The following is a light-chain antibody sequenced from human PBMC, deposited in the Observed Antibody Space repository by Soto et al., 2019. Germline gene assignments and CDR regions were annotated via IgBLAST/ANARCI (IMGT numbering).Light chain of an antibody. Sequence: QSALTQPASVSGSPGQSITISCTGTSSDVGSYNYVSWYQQHPGKAPKLMIFEVSHRPSGVSNRFSGSKSGNTASPTISGLQAEDEADYYCSSNTRTSTPLFGGGTKLTVL. CDR3: SSNTRTSTPL. CDR2: EVS. CDR1: SSDVGSYNY. J-gene: IGLJ2*01. V-gene: IGLV2-14*01.